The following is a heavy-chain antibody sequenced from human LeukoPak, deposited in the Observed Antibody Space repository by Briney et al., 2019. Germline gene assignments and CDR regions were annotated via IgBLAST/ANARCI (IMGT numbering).Heavy chain of an antibody. CDR2: ISLSGDTE. CDR3: TTVPY. CDR1: GFTISNYG. V-gene: IGHV3-23*01. J-gene: IGHJ4*02. Sequence: GGSLRLSCAVSGFTISNYGMSWVRQAPGKGLEWVSAISLSGDTEYYADSVEGRFIISRDNSRNTLYLQMNSLKTEDTAVYYCTTVPYWGQGTLVTVSS.